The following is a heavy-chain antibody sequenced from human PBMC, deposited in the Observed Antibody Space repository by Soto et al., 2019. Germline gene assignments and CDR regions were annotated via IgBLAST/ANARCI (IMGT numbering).Heavy chain of an antibody. CDR1: GFSFRDYG. J-gene: IGHJ4*02. Sequence: EVQLLEAGGGLVQPGGSLRLSCAASGFSFRDYGMSWVRQAPGKGLEWLSAIIGIGDKAYYADSVRGRFTISRDNSKNTLYLQLNDLGAVHTAIYYCAKDYDYGDSLPFDYWGQGTRVTVSS. D-gene: IGHD4-17*01. V-gene: IGHV3-23*01. CDR2: IIGIGDKA. CDR3: AKDYDYGDSLPFDY.